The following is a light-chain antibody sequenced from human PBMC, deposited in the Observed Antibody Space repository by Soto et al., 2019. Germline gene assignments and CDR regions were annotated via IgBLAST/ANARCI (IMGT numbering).Light chain of an antibody. CDR3: SSYTSTTTLDA. CDR2: EVN. CDR1: SSDVGGYNY. J-gene: IGLJ1*01. V-gene: IGLV2-8*01. Sequence: QSGLTQPPSASGSPGQSVAISCTGTSSDVGGYNYVSWYQQHPGKAPKLMIYEVNKRPSGVPDRFSGSKSGNTASLTVSGLQAEDDADYYCSSYTSTTTLDAFGTGTKGTVL.